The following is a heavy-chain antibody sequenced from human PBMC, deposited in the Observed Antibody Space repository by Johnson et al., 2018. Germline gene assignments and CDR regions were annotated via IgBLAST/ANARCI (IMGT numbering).Heavy chain of an antibody. CDR1: GFTFSSYD. CDR2: IGTAGDT. V-gene: IGHV3-13*01. CDR3: ARGDFVDAFDI. Sequence: EQLQESGGGLVQPGGSLRLSCAASGFTFSSYDMPWVRQATGKGLAWVSAIGTAGDTSYPGSVKVRFTISRENAKTSLYLQMNSLGAGDTAVYYCARGDFVDAFDIWGEGTMVTVSS. J-gene: IGHJ3*02. D-gene: IGHD2-21*02.